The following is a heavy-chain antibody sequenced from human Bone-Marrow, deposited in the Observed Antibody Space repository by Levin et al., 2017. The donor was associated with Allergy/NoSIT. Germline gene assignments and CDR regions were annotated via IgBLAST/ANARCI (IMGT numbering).Heavy chain of an antibody. CDR2: ISSSSDTI. CDR1: GFTFSSQT. V-gene: IGHV3-48*01. CDR3: ARNLPAADY. D-gene: IGHD2-2*01. Sequence: PGGSLRLSCVASGFTFSSQTMNWVRQTPGKGLEWVSYISSSSDTIYYADSVKGRFTISRDNAKNSLYLQMSSLRAEDTAVYYCARNLPAADYWGQGTLVTVSS. J-gene: IGHJ4*02.